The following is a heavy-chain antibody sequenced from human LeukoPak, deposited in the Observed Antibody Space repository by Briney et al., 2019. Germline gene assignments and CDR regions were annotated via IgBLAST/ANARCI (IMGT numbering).Heavy chain of an antibody. CDR1: GGSISSSSYY. J-gene: IGHJ4*02. Sequence: SETLSLTCTVSGGSISSSSYYWGWIRQPPGKGLEWIGRIYYSGSTYYNPSLKSRVPISVDTSKNQFSLKLSSVTAADTAVYYCARHLSRFSEWLTIPNFDYWGQGTLVTVSS. V-gene: IGHV4-39*01. CDR3: ARHLSRFSEWLTIPNFDY. CDR2: IYYSGST. D-gene: IGHD3-3*01.